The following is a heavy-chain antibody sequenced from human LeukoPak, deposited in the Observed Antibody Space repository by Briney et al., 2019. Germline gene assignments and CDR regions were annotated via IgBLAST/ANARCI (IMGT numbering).Heavy chain of an antibody. J-gene: IGHJ3*02. D-gene: IGHD6-19*01. CDR2: TYYSSKWYN. Sequence: SQTLSLTCALSGDSFSSNSAAWAWIRQSPSRGLEWLGRTYYSSKWYNDYAVSVKSRITINPDTSKNQFSLQLNSVTPEDTALYYCARGAVAVRNAFDIWGQGTMVTVSS. V-gene: IGHV6-1*01. CDR3: ARGAVAVRNAFDI. CDR1: GDSFSSNSAA.